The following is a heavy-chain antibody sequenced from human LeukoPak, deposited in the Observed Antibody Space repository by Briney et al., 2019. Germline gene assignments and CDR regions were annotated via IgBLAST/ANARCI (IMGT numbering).Heavy chain of an antibody. CDR1: GGSISIYC. CDR2: IYYSGST. CDR3: AKARGSGSYYNGRYFDY. J-gene: IGHJ4*02. V-gene: IGHV4-59*01. Sequence: PSETLSLTCTASGGSISIYCRSWIRQPPGKGLEWVGYIYYSGSTNYNPSLKNRVTISVDTTKNQFSLKLSSVTAADTAVYYCAKARGSGSYYNGRYFDYWGQGTLVTVSS. D-gene: IGHD3-10*01.